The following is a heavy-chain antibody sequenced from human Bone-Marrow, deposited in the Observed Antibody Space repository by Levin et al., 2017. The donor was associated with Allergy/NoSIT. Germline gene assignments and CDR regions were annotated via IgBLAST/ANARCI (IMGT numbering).Heavy chain of an antibody. CDR3: ARGSGSYERLDY. J-gene: IGHJ4*02. CDR1: GFTFSDYF. D-gene: IGHD3-10*01. V-gene: IGHV3-11*01. CDR2: ISSSGTTI. Sequence: GESLKISCVASGFTFSDYFMTWIRQAPGKGLEWISYISSSGTTIYYADSMKGRFTVSRDNAKNSLYLQMNSLRPEDTAVYYCARGSGSYERLDYWGQGTLVTVSS.